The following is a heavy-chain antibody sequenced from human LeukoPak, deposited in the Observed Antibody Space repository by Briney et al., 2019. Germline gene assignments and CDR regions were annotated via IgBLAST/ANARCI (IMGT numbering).Heavy chain of an antibody. J-gene: IGHJ6*03. V-gene: IGHV7-4-1*02. D-gene: IGHD1-1*01. CDR1: GYTFTSYA. CDR3: ARGTYKGTGQRVNYYYYYMDV. Sequence: ASVKVSCKASGYTFTSYAMNWVRQAPGQGLEWMGWINTNTGNPTYAQGFTGRFVFSLDASVSTAYLQISSLKAEDTAVYYCARGTYKGTGQRVNYYYYYMDVWGKGTTVTVSS. CDR2: INTNTGNP.